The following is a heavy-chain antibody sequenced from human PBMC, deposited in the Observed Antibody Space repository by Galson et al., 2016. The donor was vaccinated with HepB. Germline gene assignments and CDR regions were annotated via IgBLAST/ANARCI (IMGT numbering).Heavy chain of an antibody. CDR2: ISTYNGNT. Sequence: SVKVSCKASGYTFTSYGISWVRQAPGQGLEWMGWISTYNGNTNSAQKFQGRVTMTTDTSTRTAYMELRRLTSDDTAVYYCARVARATRYAMDVWGQGTTVTVS. D-gene: IGHD6-25*01. CDR3: ARVARATRYAMDV. V-gene: IGHV1-18*01. CDR1: GYTFTSYG. J-gene: IGHJ6*02.